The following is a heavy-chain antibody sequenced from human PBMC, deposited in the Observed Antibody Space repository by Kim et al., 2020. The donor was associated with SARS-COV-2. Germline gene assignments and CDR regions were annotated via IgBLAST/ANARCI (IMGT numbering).Heavy chain of an antibody. CDR2: FDPEDGET. CDR3: ATDYEAYSGSYYFDY. Sequence: ASVKVSCKVSGYTLTELSMHWVRQAPGKGLEWMGGFDPEDGETIYAQKFQGRVTMTEDTSTDTAYMELSSLRSEDTAVYYCATDYEAYSGSYYFDYWGQGTLVTVSS. CDR1: GYTLTELS. D-gene: IGHD1-26*01. V-gene: IGHV1-24*01. J-gene: IGHJ4*02.